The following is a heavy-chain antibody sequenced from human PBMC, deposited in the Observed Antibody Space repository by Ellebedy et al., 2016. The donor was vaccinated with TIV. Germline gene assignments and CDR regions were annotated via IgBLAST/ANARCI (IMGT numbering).Heavy chain of an antibody. CDR1: GFTFSRYW. CDR2: IKEDGSEK. V-gene: IGHV3-7*01. D-gene: IGHD4-23*01. J-gene: IGHJ4*02. Sequence: PGGSLRLSCAVSGFTFSRYWMSWVRQAPGKGLEWVANIKEDGSEKYYVDSVKGRFTISRDNAKSSLYLQMNSLRAEDTAVYYCAMSEVTRPFDYWGQGTLVTVSS. CDR3: AMSEVTRPFDY.